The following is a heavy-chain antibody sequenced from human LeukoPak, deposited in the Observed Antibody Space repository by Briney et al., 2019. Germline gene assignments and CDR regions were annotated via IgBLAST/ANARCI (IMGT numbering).Heavy chain of an antibody. V-gene: IGHV1-8*01. D-gene: IGHD1-14*01. CDR3: ARHFHPEGYFDY. Sequence: ASVKVSCKASGYTFTSYDINWVRQATGQGLEWMGWMNPNSGNTGYAQKFQGRVTMTRNTSISTAYMELSSLRSEDTAVYYCARHFHPEGYFDYWGQGTLVTVSS. CDR1: GYTFTSYD. J-gene: IGHJ4*02. CDR2: MNPNSGNT.